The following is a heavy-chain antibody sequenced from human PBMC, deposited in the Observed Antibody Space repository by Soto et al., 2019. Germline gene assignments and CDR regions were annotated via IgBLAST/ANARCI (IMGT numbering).Heavy chain of an antibody. CDR3: TRESRGYTTYHY. D-gene: IGHD6-13*01. CDR2: INHSGTT. Sequence: QVQLQQWGAGLLKPSETLSLTCAVYGGTFSGYYWSWIRQPPGKGLEWIGEINHSGTTNYNPSLSSRVTLCGDASRNQSPLALTSVPAADPAVYYCTRESRGYTTYHYWGQGTLVTVSS. V-gene: IGHV4-34*01. CDR1: GGTFSGYY. J-gene: IGHJ4*02.